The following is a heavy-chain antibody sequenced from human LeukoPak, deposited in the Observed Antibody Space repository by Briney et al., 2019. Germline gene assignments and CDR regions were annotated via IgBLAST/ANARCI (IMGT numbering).Heavy chain of an antibody. CDR1: GFTFSGSA. D-gene: IGHD3-22*01. CDR3: TGPDSSGYYSSWDY. CDR2: IRSKANSYAT. V-gene: IGHV3-73*01. Sequence: GGSLRLSCAASGFTFSGSAMHWVRQASGKGLEWVGRIRSKANSYATAYAASVKGRFTISRDDSKNTAYLQMNSLKTEDTAVYYCTGPDSSGYYSSWDYWGQGTLVTVSS. J-gene: IGHJ4*02.